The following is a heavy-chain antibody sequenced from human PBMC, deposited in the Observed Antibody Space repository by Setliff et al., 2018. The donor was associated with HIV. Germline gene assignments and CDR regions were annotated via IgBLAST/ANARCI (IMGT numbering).Heavy chain of an antibody. D-gene: IGHD2-8*01. CDR3: ASGSGYCTKGDCYIGVHRAPDKYYFDS. V-gene: IGHV1-69*05. CDR2: IVPLFGTT. Sequence: SVKVSCKASGDSLSNYVITWVRRAPGQGLEWMGGIVPLFGTTNYAQNFQGRLTITTDQIMTTAYMELTSLRSEDTAVYYCASGSGYCTKGDCYIGVHRAPDKYYFDSWGQGTLVTVSS. J-gene: IGHJ4*02. CDR1: GDSLSNYV.